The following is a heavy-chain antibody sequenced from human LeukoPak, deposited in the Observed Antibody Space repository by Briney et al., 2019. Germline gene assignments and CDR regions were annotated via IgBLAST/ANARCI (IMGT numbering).Heavy chain of an antibody. V-gene: IGHV4-39*01. D-gene: IGHD3-9*01. J-gene: IGHJ4*02. Sequence: SETLSLTCTVSGDSISTSNSYWGWIRQPPGKGLEWIGSIYYSGNTYYNASLKSRVTISVDTSKNQFSLKLTSVTAADTAVYYCAKAANYDILTGYYLDYWGQGTLITVSS. CDR3: AKAANYDILTGYYLDY. CDR2: IYYSGNT. CDR1: GDSISTSNSY.